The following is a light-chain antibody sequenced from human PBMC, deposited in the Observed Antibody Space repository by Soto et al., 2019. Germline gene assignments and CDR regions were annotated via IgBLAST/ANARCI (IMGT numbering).Light chain of an antibody. Sequence: AIQMTQSPSSLSASVGDRVTITCRASQGIRNDLGWYQQKPWKAPKLLIYAASRLQSGVTSRFSVSGSGTDFTLTISSLQPEDFAPYYCLQDYNYPRTFGQGTKVEIK. V-gene: IGKV1-6*01. CDR1: QGIRND. CDR3: LQDYNYPRT. J-gene: IGKJ1*01. CDR2: AAS.